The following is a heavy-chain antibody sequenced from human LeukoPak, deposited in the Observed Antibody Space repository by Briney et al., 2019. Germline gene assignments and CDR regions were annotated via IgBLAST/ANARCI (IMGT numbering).Heavy chain of an antibody. J-gene: IGHJ4*02. CDR2: IKSKNDGDTI. CDR3: VGRPWNFDY. D-gene: IGHD1-1*01. Sequence: GGSLKLSCVASGFNFNHAWMAWGRQVPGKGLEWVGRIKSKNDGDTIDLAAPVRGRFTLSRDESKRMVFLEMNSLKTEDTAVYYCVGRPWNFDYWGQGTLVTVSS. CDR1: GFNFNHAW. V-gene: IGHV3-15*01.